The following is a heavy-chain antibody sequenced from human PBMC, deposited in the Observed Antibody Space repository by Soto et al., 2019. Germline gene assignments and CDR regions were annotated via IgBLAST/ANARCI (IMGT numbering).Heavy chain of an antibody. V-gene: IGHV3-21*01. J-gene: IGHJ6*02. CDR1: GFTFSSYS. Sequence: GGSLRLSCAASGFTFSSYSMNWVRQAPGKGLEWVSSISSSSSYIYYADSVKGRFTISRDNAKNSLYLQMNNLRAEDTAVYYCARDLLLWFGEPRSYGMDVWGQGTTVTVSS. CDR2: ISSSSSYI. D-gene: IGHD3-10*01. CDR3: ARDLLLWFGEPRSYGMDV.